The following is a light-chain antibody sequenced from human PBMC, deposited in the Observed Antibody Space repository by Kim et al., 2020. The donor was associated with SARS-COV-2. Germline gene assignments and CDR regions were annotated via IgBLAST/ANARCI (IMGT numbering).Light chain of an antibody. CDR1: QSITTSY. J-gene: IGKJ4*01. CDR2: AAS. Sequence: SPGERATPSCRASQSITTSYLGWYLQKPGQAPRVLIHAASNRAPGIPDRFSGSGSGTDFTLTISGLEPEDFAVYYCQHYGKSLVTFGGGTKVDIK. V-gene: IGKV3-20*01. CDR3: QHYGKSLVT.